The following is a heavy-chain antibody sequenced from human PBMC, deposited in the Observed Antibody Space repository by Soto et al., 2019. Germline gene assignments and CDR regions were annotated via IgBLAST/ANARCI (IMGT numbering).Heavy chain of an antibody. J-gene: IGHJ5*02. CDR2: INSDGSST. D-gene: IGHD6-13*01. CDR3: AREGSSRWFGVSWFDP. CDR1: GFTFSSYW. V-gene: IGHV3-74*01. Sequence: EVQLVESGGGLVKPGGSLRLSCAASGFTFSSYWMHWVRQAPGKGLVWVSRINSDGSSTSYADSVKGRFTISRDNAKNTLYVKMNSLRAEDTAVYYCAREGSSRWFGVSWFDPWGQGTLGTVSS.